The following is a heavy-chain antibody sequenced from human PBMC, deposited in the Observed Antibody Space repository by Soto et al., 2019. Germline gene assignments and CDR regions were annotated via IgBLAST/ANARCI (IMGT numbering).Heavy chain of an antibody. D-gene: IGHD2-2*01. CDR2: INHGGST. Sequence: QVQLQQWGAGLLKPSETLSLTCAVYGGSFSDYYWNWIRQPPGKGLEWIGEINHGGSTKYNPSLKRRLTISIDTSKNQFSLKLSSVTAADTAVYYCARGVGYCDSTSCYEFDPWGQGTLVTVSS. V-gene: IGHV4-34*01. CDR3: ARGVGYCDSTSCYEFDP. CDR1: GGSFSDYY. J-gene: IGHJ5*02.